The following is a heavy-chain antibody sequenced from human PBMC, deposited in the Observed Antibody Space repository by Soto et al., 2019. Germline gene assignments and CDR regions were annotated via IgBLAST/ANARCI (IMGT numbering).Heavy chain of an antibody. CDR2: ISYDGSNK. CDR3: ARDGSDWSLGYYFDY. Sequence: PGGSLRLSCAASGFTFSSYAMHWVRQAPCKGLEWVAVISYDGSNKYYADSVKGRFTISRDNSKNTLYLQMNSLRAEDTAVYYCARDGSDWSLGYYFDYWGQGTLVTVSS. V-gene: IGHV3-30-3*01. CDR1: GFTFSSYA. J-gene: IGHJ4*02. D-gene: IGHD3-9*01.